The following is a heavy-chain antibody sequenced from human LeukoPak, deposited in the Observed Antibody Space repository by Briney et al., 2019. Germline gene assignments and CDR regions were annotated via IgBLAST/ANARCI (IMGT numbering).Heavy chain of an antibody. CDR2: IYYSGST. CDR3: ARDGGTYYYYGMDV. CDR1: GGSISSYY. V-gene: IGHV4-59*01. Sequence: SETLSLTCTVSGGSISSYYWSWIRQPPGKGLEWIGYIYYSGSTNYNPSPKSRVTISVDTSKNQFSLKLSSVTAADTAVYYCARDGGTYYYYGMDVWGQGTTVTVSS. D-gene: IGHD3-3*01. J-gene: IGHJ6*02.